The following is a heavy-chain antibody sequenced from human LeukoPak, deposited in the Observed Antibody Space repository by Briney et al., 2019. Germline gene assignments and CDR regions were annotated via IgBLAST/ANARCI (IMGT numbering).Heavy chain of an antibody. D-gene: IGHD6-13*01. V-gene: IGHV3-48*03. CDR2: ISSSGSTI. CDR3: ASPKYSSSWYGMYFDY. CDR1: GFTLSSYE. Sequence: PGGSLRLSCAASGFTLSSYEMNWVRQAPGKGREWVSYISSSGSTIYYADSVKGRFTISRDNAKNSLYLQMNSLRAEDTAVYYCASPKYSSSWYGMYFDYWGQGTLVTVSS. J-gene: IGHJ4*02.